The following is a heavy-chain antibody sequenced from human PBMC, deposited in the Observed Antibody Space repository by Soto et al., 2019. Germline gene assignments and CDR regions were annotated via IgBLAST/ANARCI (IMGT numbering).Heavy chain of an antibody. V-gene: IGHV3-48*01. CDR3: ARDATYCSGGSCYPYYVDY. D-gene: IGHD2-15*01. CDR2: ISSSSSTI. Sequence: EVQLVESGGGLVQPGGSLRLSCAASGFTFSSYSMNWVRQAPGKGLEWVSYISSSSSTIYYADSVKGRFTISRDNAKNSLYLQMNSLRAEDTAVYYCARDATYCSGGSCYPYYVDYWGQGTLVTVSS. CDR1: GFTFSSYS. J-gene: IGHJ4*02.